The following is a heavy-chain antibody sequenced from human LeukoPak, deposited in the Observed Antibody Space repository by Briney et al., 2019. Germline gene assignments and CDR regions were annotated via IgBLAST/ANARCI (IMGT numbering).Heavy chain of an antibody. CDR1: GFTFGDYA. CDR3: SRWRVTSMLYS. J-gene: IGHJ4*02. D-gene: IGHD2/OR15-2a*01. CDR2: IREKASGGTT. Sequence: PGRSLRPSCTTSGFTFGDYAMAWVRQTPERGLECVGSIREKASGGTTEYPASVKGRFTVSRDDSRSIAYLQMDSLKIEDTAVYYCSRWRVTSMLYSWGQGTLVTVSS. V-gene: IGHV3-49*04.